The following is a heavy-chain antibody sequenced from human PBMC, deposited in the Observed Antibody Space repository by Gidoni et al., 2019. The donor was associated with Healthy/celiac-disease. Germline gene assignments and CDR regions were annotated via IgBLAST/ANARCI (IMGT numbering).Heavy chain of an antibody. CDR3: ARVGTTVTTPRYNWFDP. J-gene: IGHJ5*02. D-gene: IGHD4-17*01. CDR2: INPSGST. V-gene: IGHV4-34*01. CDR1: GGSFSGYF. Sequence: QVQLYQWGAGTLKPSETLSPTCVAYGGSFSGYFWCWIRPPPGKGLEWIGEINPSGSTNYNPSLKSRVTISVDTSKNQFSLKLSSVTAASTAVYYCARVGTTVTTPRYNWFDPWGQGTLVTVSA.